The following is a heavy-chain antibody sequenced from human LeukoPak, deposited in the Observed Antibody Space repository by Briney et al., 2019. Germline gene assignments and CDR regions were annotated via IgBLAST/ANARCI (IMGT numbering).Heavy chain of an antibody. J-gene: IGHJ4*02. CDR3: ARSYSGSYHDY. CDR1: GYTFTTYF. CDR2: INAGDGDT. D-gene: IGHD1-26*01. V-gene: IGHV1-3*01. Sequence: ASVKVSCKASGYTFTTYFIHWVRQAPGQRLEWMGWINAGDGDTRFSQKFQGRVTITRDTSASTTYMELSSLRSEDTSIYYCARSYSGSYHDYWGQGTLVTVTS.